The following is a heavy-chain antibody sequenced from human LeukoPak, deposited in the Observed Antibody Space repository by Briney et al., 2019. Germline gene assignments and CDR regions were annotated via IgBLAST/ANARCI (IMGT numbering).Heavy chain of an antibody. CDR2: IFYTWIT. J-gene: IGHJ4*02. CDR1: GASISGNY. Sequence: PSETLSFTCTVSGASISGNYWSWIRQPSGKGLEGIGYIFYTWITKFHPSLPSRLTIFLDTSKNQFSLKLSSVSAADTAVYYCARGRKYTSGYRVTELGLGYSDYWGQGTLVTVSS. D-gene: IGHD5-18*01. CDR3: ARGRKYTSGYRVTELGLGYSDY. V-gene: IGHV4-59*01.